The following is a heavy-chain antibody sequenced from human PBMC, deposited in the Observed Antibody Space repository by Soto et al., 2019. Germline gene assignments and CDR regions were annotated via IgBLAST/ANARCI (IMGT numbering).Heavy chain of an antibody. CDR3: AKATATGGGAFDI. V-gene: IGHV3-23*01. CDR2: IPVGGSP. D-gene: IGHD2-8*02. J-gene: IGHJ3*02. Sequence: VQMLESGGDLVQPGGSLRLSCAASGFICSSYDMSWVRQAPGKGLEWVSTIPVGGSPHYEDSVRGRFTISRDGSKNTVYLQMNSLTAGDTAVYYCAKATATGGGAFDICGQGTMVTVSS. CDR1: GFICSSYD.